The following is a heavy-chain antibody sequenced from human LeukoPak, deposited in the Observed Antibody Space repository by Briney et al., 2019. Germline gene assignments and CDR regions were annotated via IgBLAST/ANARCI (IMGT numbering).Heavy chain of an antibody. V-gene: IGHV1-18*04. Sequence: ASVKVSCKASGYTFTSYGISWVRQAPGQGLEWMGWISAYNGNTNYAQKLQGRVTMTTDTSTSTAYMELRSLRSDDTAVYYCASVLFHCGRTSCYHPFTYGARETRVTSSS. J-gene: IGHJ4*02. D-gene: IGHD2-2*01. CDR1: GYTFTSYG. CDR3: ASVLFHCGRTSCYHPFTY. CDR2: ISAYNGNT.